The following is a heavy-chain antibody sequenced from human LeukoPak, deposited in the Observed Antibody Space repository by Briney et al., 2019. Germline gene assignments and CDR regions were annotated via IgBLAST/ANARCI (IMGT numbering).Heavy chain of an antibody. J-gene: IGHJ5*02. CDR1: GFTFSDYD. Sequence: PGGSLRLSCAASGFTFSDYDMHWVRQATGKGLEWVSAISGSGGSTYYADSVKGRFTISRDNSKNTLYLQMNSLRAEDTAVYYCANGLVPRWFDPWGQGTLVTVSS. V-gene: IGHV3-23*01. CDR3: ANGLVPRWFDP. CDR2: ISGSGGST. D-gene: IGHD6-19*01.